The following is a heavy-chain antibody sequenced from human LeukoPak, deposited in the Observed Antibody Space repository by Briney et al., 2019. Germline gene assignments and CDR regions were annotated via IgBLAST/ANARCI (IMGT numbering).Heavy chain of an antibody. Sequence: GGSLRPSCAASGFTFSSYARSWVRQAPGKGLEWVSAISGSGGSTYYADSVKGRFTISRDNSKNTLYLQMNSLRAEDTAVYYCAKKPFHDYGDYFDYWGQGTLVTVSS. CDR3: AKKPFHDYGDYFDY. D-gene: IGHD4-17*01. V-gene: IGHV3-23*01. CDR2: ISGSGGST. J-gene: IGHJ4*02. CDR1: GFTFSSYA.